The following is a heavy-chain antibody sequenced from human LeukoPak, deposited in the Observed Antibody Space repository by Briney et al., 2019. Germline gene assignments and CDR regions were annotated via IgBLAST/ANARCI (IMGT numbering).Heavy chain of an antibody. J-gene: IGHJ4*02. V-gene: IGHV1-46*01. D-gene: IGHD1-7*01. CDR3: ARDAKLRTGEYYFDY. CDR2: INPSGGTT. CDR1: GYTFTTYY. Sequence: ASVKVSCKASGYTFTTYYMHWVRQAPGQGLEWMGIINPSGGTTNYAQMFQGRVTMTRDTSTSTVYMELSSLRSEDTAVYYCARDAKLRTGEYYFDYWGQGTLVTVSS.